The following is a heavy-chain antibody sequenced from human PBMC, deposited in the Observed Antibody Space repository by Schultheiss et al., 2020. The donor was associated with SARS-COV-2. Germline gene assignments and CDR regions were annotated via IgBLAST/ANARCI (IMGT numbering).Heavy chain of an antibody. CDR2: ISSSGSTI. V-gene: IGHV3-48*03. J-gene: IGHJ6*02. CDR3: ARDAYYYDILTSLGGYYYGMDV. Sequence: GGSLRLSCAASGFTFSSYEMNWVRQAPGKGLEWVSYISSSGSTIYYADSVKGRFTISRDNAKNSLYLQMNSLRAEDTAVYYCARDAYYYDILTSLGGYYYGMDVWGQGTTVTVSS. CDR1: GFTFSSYE. D-gene: IGHD3-9*01.